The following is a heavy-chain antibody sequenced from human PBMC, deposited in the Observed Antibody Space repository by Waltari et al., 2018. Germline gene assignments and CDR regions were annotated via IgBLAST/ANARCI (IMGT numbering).Heavy chain of an antibody. D-gene: IGHD3-10*01. CDR3: ATHHHRGVDWYFDL. CDR2: IYYSGST. V-gene: IGHV4-59*01. J-gene: IGHJ2*01. CDR1: GGSIRSYY. Sequence: QVQLQESGPGLVKPSETLSLTCTVSGGSIRSYYWNWVRQPPGKGLEWIGYIYYSGSTNYNPSLKSRVTISVDTSKNQFSLKLSSVTAADTAVYYCATHHHRGVDWYFDLWGRGTLVTVSS.